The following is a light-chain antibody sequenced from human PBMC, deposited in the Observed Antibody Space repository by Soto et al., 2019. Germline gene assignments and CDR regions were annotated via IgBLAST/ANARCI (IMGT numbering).Light chain of an antibody. CDR3: QSYDSSLRHGV. CDR1: SSNIGAGSS. V-gene: IGLV1-40*01. Sequence: QPVLTQPPSVSGAPGESVTISCAGSSSNIGAGSSVHWYQQLPGTAPKLLINGNTNRPSGVPDRFYGSKSGTSASLAITGLLPEDEADYYCQSYDSSLRHGVFGGGTKVTVL. CDR2: GNT. J-gene: IGLJ3*02.